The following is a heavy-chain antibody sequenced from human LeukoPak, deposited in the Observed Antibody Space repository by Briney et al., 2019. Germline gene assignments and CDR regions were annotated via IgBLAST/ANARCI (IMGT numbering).Heavy chain of an antibody. V-gene: IGHV3-21*01. CDR2: ISSSSSYI. CDR1: GFTFSSYS. J-gene: IGHJ3*02. Sequence: PGGSLRLSCAASGFTFSSYSMNWVRQAPGKGLEWVSSISSSSSYIYYADSVKGRFTISRDNSKNTLYLQMNSLRAEDTAVYYCAKGDCSSTSCYGDAFDIWGQGTMVTVSS. CDR3: AKGDCSSTSCYGDAFDI. D-gene: IGHD2-2*01.